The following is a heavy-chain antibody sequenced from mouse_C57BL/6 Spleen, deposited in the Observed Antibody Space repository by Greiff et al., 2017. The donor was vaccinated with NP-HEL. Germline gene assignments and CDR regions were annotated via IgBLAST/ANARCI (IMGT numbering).Heavy chain of an antibody. CDR1: GYAFTNYL. V-gene: IGHV1-54*01. CDR3: ARGSSGYFDV. CDR2: INPGSGGT. J-gene: IGHJ1*03. Sequence: VQLQQSGAELVRPGTSVKVSCKASGYAFTNYLIEWVKQRPGQGLEWIGVINPGSGGTNDNEKFKGKATLTADKSSSTASMQLSSLTSDDSAVYFCARGSSGYFDVWGTGTTVTVSS.